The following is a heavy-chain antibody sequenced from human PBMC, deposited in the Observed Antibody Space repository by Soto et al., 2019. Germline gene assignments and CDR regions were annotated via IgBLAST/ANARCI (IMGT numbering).Heavy chain of an antibody. J-gene: IGHJ6*02. CDR1: GFTFSSYA. D-gene: IGHD6-6*01. Sequence: GGSLRLSCAASGFTFSSYAMHWVRQAPGKGLEWVAVISYDGSNKYYADSVKGRFTISRDNSKNTLYLQMNSLRAEDTAVYYCARAKGSTYYYYGMDVWGQGTTVTVSS. CDR3: ARAKGSTYYYYGMDV. CDR2: ISYDGSNK. V-gene: IGHV3-30-3*01.